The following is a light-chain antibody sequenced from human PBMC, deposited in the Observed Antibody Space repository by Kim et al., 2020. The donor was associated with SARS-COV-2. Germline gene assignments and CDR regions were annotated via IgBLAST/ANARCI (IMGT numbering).Light chain of an antibody. CDR3: QQSYSTPYI. Sequence: DIQMSQSPSSLSASVGDRVTITCRASRTISTYLNWYQHKPGKAPNLLIYGASSLQSGVPSRFSGSGSGTSFTLTISSPQPEDFGNYYCQQSYSTPYIFGPGTKVDIK. V-gene: IGKV1-39*01. CDR1: RTISTY. J-gene: IGKJ2*01. CDR2: GAS.